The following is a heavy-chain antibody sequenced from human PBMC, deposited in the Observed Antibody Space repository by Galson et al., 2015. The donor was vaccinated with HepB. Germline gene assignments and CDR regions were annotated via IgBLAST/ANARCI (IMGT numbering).Heavy chain of an antibody. D-gene: IGHD3-22*01. CDR2: ISYDGSFI. CDR3: AKGCPGRITMMKNRPVGFDP. Sequence: PLRLSCASSGFSFSNYAIHWVRQAPGMWLEWMAVISYDGSFIYYSDSVKGRFTVSRDPSRSILYQQRNSLRVDETSVYYCAKGCPGRITMMKNRPVGFDPWGPGTLVIVSS. J-gene: IGHJ5*02. CDR1: GFSFSNYA. V-gene: IGHV3-30*18.